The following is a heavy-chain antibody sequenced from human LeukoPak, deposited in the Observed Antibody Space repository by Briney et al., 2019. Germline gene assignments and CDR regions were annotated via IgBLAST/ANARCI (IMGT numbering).Heavy chain of an antibody. CDR2: IYYSGST. V-gene: IGHV4-59*01. J-gene: IGHJ4*02. Sequence: PSETLSLTCTVSGGSISSYYWSWIRQPPGKGLEWIGYIYYSGSTNYNPSLKSRVTISIDTSKNQFSLKLSSVTAADTAVYYCASSVEYDFWSGYYYFDYWGQGTLVTVSS. CDR3: ASSVEYDFWSGYYYFDY. CDR1: GGSISSYY. D-gene: IGHD3-3*01.